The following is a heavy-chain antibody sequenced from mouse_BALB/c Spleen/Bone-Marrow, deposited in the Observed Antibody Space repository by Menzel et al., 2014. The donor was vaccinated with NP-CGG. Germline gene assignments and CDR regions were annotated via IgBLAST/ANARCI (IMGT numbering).Heavy chain of an antibody. D-gene: IGHD4-1*01. V-gene: IGHV1-7*01. J-gene: IGHJ2*01. CDR3: ARSGFDY. CDR1: DYTFTSYW. Sequence: VQVVESGAELAEPGASVKMSCKASDYTFTSYWMHWVKQRPGQGLEWIGYINPSTGYTAYNQKFKDKATLTANKSSSTAYMQLSSLTSEDSAVYYCARSGFDYWGQGTTFTVSS. CDR2: INPSTGYT.